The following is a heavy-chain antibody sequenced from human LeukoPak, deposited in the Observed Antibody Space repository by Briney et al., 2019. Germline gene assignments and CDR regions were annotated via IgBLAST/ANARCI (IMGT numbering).Heavy chain of an antibody. CDR2: INHSGST. D-gene: IGHD3-10*01. J-gene: IGHJ5*02. V-gene: IGHV4-34*01. Sequence: SETLSLTCAVYGGSFSGYYWSWIRQPPGKGLEWIGEINHSGSTNYNPSLKSRVTISVDTSKNQFSLKLSSVTAADTAVYYCARRYGSGSYYSPWGQGTLVTVSS. CDR3: ARRYGSGSYYSP. CDR1: GGSFSGYY.